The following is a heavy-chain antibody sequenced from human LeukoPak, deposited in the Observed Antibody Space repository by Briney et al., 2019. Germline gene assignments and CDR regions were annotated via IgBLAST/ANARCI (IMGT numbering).Heavy chain of an antibody. CDR3: AKDIQAYSYGSGNPTFDY. Sequence: ETLSLTCAVYGGSFSGYYWSWVRQTPGKGLEWVSVISGSDSSTYYADSVRGRFTISRDNSENTLYLQMNSLRAEDTAVYYCAKDIQAYSYGSGNPTFDYWGQGTLVTVSS. J-gene: IGHJ4*02. V-gene: IGHV3-23*01. CDR2: ISGSDSST. CDR1: GGSFSGYY. D-gene: IGHD3-10*01.